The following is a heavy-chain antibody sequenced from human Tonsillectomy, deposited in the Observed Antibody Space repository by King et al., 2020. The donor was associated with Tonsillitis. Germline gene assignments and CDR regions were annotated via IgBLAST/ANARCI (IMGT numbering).Heavy chain of an antibody. V-gene: IGHV3-23*04. D-gene: IGHD3-9*01. Sequence: VQLVESGGGLVQPGGSLRLSCAASGFTFDSYVMSWVRQAPGKGLEWVSTISGSVGSTYYAESVKGRFTISRDNSKNKLYLQMNSLRAEDTALYYCAKVNYDILTHFDYWGQGTLVTVSS. CDR3: AKVNYDILTHFDY. CDR2: ISGSVGST. CDR1: GFTFDSYV. J-gene: IGHJ4*02.